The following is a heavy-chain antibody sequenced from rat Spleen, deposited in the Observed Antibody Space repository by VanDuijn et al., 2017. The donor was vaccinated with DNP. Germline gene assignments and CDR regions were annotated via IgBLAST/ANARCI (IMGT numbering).Heavy chain of an antibody. V-gene: IGHV5S10*01. D-gene: IGHD4-3*01. CDR3: TTDNSGLNWFAF. J-gene: IGHJ3*01. CDR1: GFTFSDYN. Sequence: EVQLVESGGGLVQPGRSLRLSCAASGFTFSDYNMAWVRQAPKKGLEWVATIIYDGSRTYYPDSVKGRFTISRDDAKSSLSLQMNSLKSEDTATYYCTTDNSGLNWFAFWGQGTLVTVSS. CDR2: IIYDGSRT.